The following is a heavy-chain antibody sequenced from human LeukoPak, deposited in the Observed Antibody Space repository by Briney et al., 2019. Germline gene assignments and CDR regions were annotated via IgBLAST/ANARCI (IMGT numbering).Heavy chain of an antibody. CDR1: GYTFTGYY. CDR2: INPNSGGT. Sequence: ASVKVSCKASGYTFTGYYMHWVRQAPGQGLEWMGWINPNSGGTSYAQKFQGRVTMTRDTSISTAYMELSRLRSDDTAVYYCARGGDYYDSTVLPDAFDIWGQGTMVTVSS. CDR3: ARGGDYYDSTVLPDAFDI. V-gene: IGHV1-2*02. D-gene: IGHD3-22*01. J-gene: IGHJ3*02.